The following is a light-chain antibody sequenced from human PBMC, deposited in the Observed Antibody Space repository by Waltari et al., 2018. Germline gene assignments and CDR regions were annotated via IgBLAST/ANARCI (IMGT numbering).Light chain of an antibody. CDR2: YGS. Sequence: VLTQSPDFQSVTPKEKVTITCWAGQSIGSSLHWYQQKPDQSPKLLIQYGSQSVSGVPSRFRGGGSGAEFTLTINGLEAEDSAVYYCLQTSSLPYSFGRGTKLEIK. CDR3: LQTSSLPYS. J-gene: IGKJ2*01. V-gene: IGKV6D-21*02. CDR1: QSIGSS.